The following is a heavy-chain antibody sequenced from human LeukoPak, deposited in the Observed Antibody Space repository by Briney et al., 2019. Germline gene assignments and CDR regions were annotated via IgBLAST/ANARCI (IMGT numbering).Heavy chain of an antibody. CDR3: ARLVGYCSSTSCPYYYYGMDV. CDR2: INPNSGGT. V-gene: IGHV1-2*02. D-gene: IGHD2-2*01. J-gene: IGHJ6*02. Sequence: ASVKVSCKASGYTFTGYYMHWVRQAPGQGLEWMGWINPNSGGTNYAQKFQGRVTMTRDTSISTAYMELSRLRSDDTAVYYCARLVGYCSSTSCPYYYYGMDVWGPGTTVTVSS. CDR1: GYTFTGYY.